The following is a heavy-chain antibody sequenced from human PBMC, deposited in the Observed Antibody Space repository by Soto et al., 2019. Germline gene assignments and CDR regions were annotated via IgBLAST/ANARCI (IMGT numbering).Heavy chain of an antibody. D-gene: IGHD6-6*01. CDR1: GFTFSSYG. Sequence: GGSLRLSCAASGFTFSSYGMHWVRQAPGKGLEWVAVISYDGSNKYYADSVKGRFTISRDNSKNTLYLQMNSLRAEDTAVYYCAKDLYHSSIAAHWFDPWGQGTLVTVSS. V-gene: IGHV3-30*18. CDR2: ISYDGSNK. CDR3: AKDLYHSSIAAHWFDP. J-gene: IGHJ5*02.